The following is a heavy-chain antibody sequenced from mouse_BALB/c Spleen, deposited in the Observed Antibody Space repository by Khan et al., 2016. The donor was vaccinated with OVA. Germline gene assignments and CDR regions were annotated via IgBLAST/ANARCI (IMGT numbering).Heavy chain of an antibody. CDR2: IHPGSGTT. V-gene: IGHV1-77*01. J-gene: IGHJ3*01. CDR3: AKNYASWFAY. CDR1: GYTFTDYV. Sequence: QVQLKESGPELVKPGGSVKMSCKASGYTFTDYVINWVKQRNGQGLEWIGEIHPGSGTTYYNEKFKGTATLSADKSSTTAYMQLSSLTSEDSAVYFCAKNYASWFAYWGQGTLVTVSA.